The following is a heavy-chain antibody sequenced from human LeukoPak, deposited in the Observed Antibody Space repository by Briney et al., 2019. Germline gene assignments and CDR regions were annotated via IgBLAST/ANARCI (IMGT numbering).Heavy chain of an antibody. Sequence: GESLKISCQTSGYSFTNYWIGWVRELPGQGLGRMGIINPGDSDTTYSPSFQGQVTISADKSISTAYLQWSSLKASDTAMYYCARRGYCSSTSCNRNWFDPWGQGTLVTVSS. CDR2: INPGDSDT. V-gene: IGHV5-51*01. J-gene: IGHJ5*02. CDR1: GYSFTNYW. D-gene: IGHD2-2*01. CDR3: ARRGYCSSTSCNRNWFDP.